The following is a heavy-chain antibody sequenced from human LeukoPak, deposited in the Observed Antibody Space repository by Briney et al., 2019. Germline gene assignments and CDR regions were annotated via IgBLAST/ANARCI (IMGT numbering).Heavy chain of an antibody. CDR1: GYTFTSYG. CDR3: ARDSATVTTLKSYYYYYGIDV. V-gene: IGHV1-18*01. J-gene: IGHJ6*02. Sequence: GASVKVSCKASGYTFTSYGISWVRQTPGQGLEWMGWISAYNPNTNYAQKLQGRVTMTTDTSTSTAYMELRRLRSDDAAVYYCARDSATVTTLKSYYYYYGIDVWGQETTVTVSS. D-gene: IGHD4-17*01. CDR2: ISAYNPNT.